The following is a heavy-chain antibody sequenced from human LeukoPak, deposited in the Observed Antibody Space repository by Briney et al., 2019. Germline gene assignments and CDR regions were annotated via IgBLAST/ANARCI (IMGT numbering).Heavy chain of an antibody. V-gene: IGHV4-34*01. J-gene: IGHJ5*02. Sequence: PSETLSLTCAVYGGSFSGYYWSWIRQPPGKGLEWIGEINHSGSTNYNPSLKSRVTISVDTSKNQFSLKLSSVTAADTAVYYCARESPPGAWGQGTLVTVSS. CDR3: ARESPPGA. CDR2: INHSGST. CDR1: GGSFSGYY. D-gene: IGHD3-10*01.